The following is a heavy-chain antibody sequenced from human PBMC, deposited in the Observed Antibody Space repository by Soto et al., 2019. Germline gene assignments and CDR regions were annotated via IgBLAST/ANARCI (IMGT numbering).Heavy chain of an antibody. CDR1: GGTFSSYT. D-gene: IGHD3-22*01. J-gene: IGHJ2*01. CDR3: ARDLHYYDSSGPYWYFDL. CDR2: IIPILGIA. Sequence: QVQLVQSGAEVKKPGSSVKVSCKASGGTFSSYTISWVRQAPGQGLEWMGRIIPILGIANYAQKFQGRVTITADKSTSTAYMELSSLRSEDTAVYYCARDLHYYDSSGPYWYFDLWGRGTLVTVSS. V-gene: IGHV1-69*08.